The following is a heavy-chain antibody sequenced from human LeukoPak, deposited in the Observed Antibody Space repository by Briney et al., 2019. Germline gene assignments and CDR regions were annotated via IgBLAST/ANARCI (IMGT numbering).Heavy chain of an antibody. CDR3: AREWVEMTTIESWFDP. CDR2: ISNDGSNR. Sequence: GGSLRLSCAATGFTFSTHAMHWVRQAPGRGLEWVAVISNDGSNRKYADCVKGRFTISRDNSKTTLYLQMNSLRAEDTAVYYCAREWVEMTTIESWFDPWGQGTLVTVSS. V-gene: IGHV3-30-3*01. CDR1: GFTFSTHA. J-gene: IGHJ5*02. D-gene: IGHD5-24*01.